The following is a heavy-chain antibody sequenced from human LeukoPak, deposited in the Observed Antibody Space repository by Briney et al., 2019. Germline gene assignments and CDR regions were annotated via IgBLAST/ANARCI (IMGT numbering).Heavy chain of an antibody. CDR1: GFTFSSYG. V-gene: IGHV3-33*06. CDR2: IWYDGSNK. J-gene: IGHJ1*01. D-gene: IGHD6-6*01. Sequence: QPGGSLRLSCAASGFTFSSYGMHWVRQAPGKGPEWVAVIWYDGSNKYYADSVKGRFTISRDNSKNTLYLQMNSLRAEDTAVYYCAKAVSSPAEYFQHWGQGTLVTVSS. CDR3: AKAVSSPAEYFQH.